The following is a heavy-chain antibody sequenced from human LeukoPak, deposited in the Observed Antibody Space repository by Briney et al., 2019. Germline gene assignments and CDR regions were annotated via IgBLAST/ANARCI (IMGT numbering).Heavy chain of an antibody. CDR1: EFTFSNYA. Sequence: LAGGSLRLSCVASEFTFSNYAMNWVRQAPGKGLEWVSTISSGGGDTYIADSVKGRFTISRDNSKYTLYLQMNRLRADDTAVYYCAKAEGATLYYYGVDVWGQGTTVTVSS. CDR2: ISSGGGDT. V-gene: IGHV3-23*01. CDR3: AKAEGATLYYYGVDV. J-gene: IGHJ6*02.